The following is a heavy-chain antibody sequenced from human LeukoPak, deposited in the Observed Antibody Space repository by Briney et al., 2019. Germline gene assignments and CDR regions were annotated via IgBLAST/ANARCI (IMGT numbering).Heavy chain of an antibody. CDR2: IWYDGSNQ. V-gene: IGHV3-33*01. CDR1: GFPFSSYS. CDR3: ARSPSSSYGQLDY. D-gene: IGHD5-18*01. J-gene: IGHJ4*02. Sequence: GGSLRLSCAASGFPFSSYSMYWVRQAPGKGLEWVAFIWYDGSNQHYADSVKGRFTVSRDHSRNTVYLQMNSLRAEDTAVYYCARSPSSSYGQLDYWGQGTLVTVSS.